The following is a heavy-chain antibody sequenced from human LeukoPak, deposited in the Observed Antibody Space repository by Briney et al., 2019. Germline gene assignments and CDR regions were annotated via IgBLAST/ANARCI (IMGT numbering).Heavy chain of an antibody. D-gene: IGHD3-22*01. Sequence: SETLSLTCTVYGGSFSAYYWSWIRQPPGKGLEWIGEINHSGYTNYNPSLKSRVTISADTSRNQFSLQLSSVTAADTAVYYCARGPYYSDSVTYSFDYWGQGALVTVSS. V-gene: IGHV4-34*01. CDR3: ARGPYYSDSVTYSFDY. CDR2: INHSGYT. CDR1: GGSFSAYY. J-gene: IGHJ4*02.